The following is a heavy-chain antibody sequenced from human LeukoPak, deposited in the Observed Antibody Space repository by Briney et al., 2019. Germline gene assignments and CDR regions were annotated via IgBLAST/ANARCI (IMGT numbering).Heavy chain of an antibody. CDR2: FDPEDGEA. D-gene: IGHD6-19*01. Sequence: GASVKVSCKVSGYTLTELSMHWVRQAPGKGLEWMGGFDPEDGEAIYAQKFQGRVTMTEDTSTDTAYMELSSLRSEDTAVYYCATDRGSSGWYYFDYWGQGTLVTVSS. J-gene: IGHJ4*02. V-gene: IGHV1-24*01. CDR3: ATDRGSSGWYYFDY. CDR1: GYTLTELS.